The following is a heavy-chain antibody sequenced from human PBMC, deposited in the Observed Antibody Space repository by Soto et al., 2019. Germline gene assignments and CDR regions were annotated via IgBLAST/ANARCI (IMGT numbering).Heavy chain of an antibody. CDR1: GGCISSSSYY. CDR3: ARQGVTVTTAYYYYYGMDV. V-gene: IGHV4-39*01. CDR2: IYYSGSS. Sequence: PSETMSLTCTVCGGCISSSSYYWAWIRQPPGKGLEWIGRIYYSGSSYYNPSLKSRVTISVDTAKNQFSLKLSSVTAADTAVYYCARQGVTVTTAYYYYYGMDVWGQGTTVTVSS. D-gene: IGHD4-4*01. J-gene: IGHJ6*02.